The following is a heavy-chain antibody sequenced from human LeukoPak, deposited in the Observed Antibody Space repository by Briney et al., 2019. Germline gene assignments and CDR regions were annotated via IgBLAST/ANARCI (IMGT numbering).Heavy chain of an antibody. J-gene: IGHJ4*02. D-gene: IGHD3-22*01. Sequence: GASVKVSCKASGYTFTGYYMHWVRQAPGQGLEWMGRINPNSGVTNYAQKFQGRVTMTRDTSISTAYMELSRLRSDDTAVYYCARGRGVYYYDSSGSVYNDYWGQGTLVTVSS. CDR2: INPNSGVT. CDR3: ARGRGVYYYDSSGSVYNDY. V-gene: IGHV1-2*06. CDR1: GYTFTGYY.